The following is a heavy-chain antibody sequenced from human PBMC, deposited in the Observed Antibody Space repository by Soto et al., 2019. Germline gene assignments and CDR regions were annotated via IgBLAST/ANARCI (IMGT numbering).Heavy chain of an antibody. CDR2: INPTGGDT. V-gene: IGHV1-46*04. Sequence: QVQLVQSGAEVKKPGASVQVSCKASGYTFTTYFMHWVRQAPGQGFEWMGRINPTGGDTVYAKKVRGRVTVSRDTSTSTVYIELGSLTSKDTAVYYCARGSYASNVFIMDVWGQGTTVTVSS. J-gene: IGHJ6*02. CDR1: GYTFTTYF. D-gene: IGHD2-2*01. CDR3: ARGSYASNVFIMDV.